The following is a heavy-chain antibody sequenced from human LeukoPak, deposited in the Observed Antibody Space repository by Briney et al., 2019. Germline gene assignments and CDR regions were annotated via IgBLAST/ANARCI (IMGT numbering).Heavy chain of an antibody. D-gene: IGHD4-23*01. CDR2: IYHSGRT. Sequence: SESLSLTRAVSGGSLSSGGYCWSWVRQPPGRGLEWIGYIYHSGRTEYNPSLKSRVTISVDRSKNQFSLKLSSVTAADTAVYYCARDLSGNSVWFDPWGQGTLVTVSS. J-gene: IGHJ5*02. V-gene: IGHV4-30-2*01. CDR1: GGSLSSGGYC. CDR3: ARDLSGNSVWFDP.